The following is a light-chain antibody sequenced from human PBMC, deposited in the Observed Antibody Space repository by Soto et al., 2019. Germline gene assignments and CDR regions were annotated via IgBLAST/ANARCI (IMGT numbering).Light chain of an antibody. V-gene: IGLV2-14*01. Sequence: QSALTQPASVSGSPGQSITISCTGTSSDVGAYNYVSWYPQHPGKAPKLMIFEVSDRPSGVSNRFSGSKSGNTASLTISGLQAEDEADYYCISYTSSNTLVFGGGTQLTVL. J-gene: IGLJ2*01. CDR2: EVS. CDR1: SSDVGAYNY. CDR3: ISYTSSNTLV.